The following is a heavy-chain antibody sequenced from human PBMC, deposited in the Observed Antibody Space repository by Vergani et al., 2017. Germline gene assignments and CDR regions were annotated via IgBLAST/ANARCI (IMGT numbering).Heavy chain of an antibody. CDR3: AKEATSGITPFVAD. CDR2: INRGSTT. D-gene: IGHD1-14*01. J-gene: IGHJ4*02. V-gene: IGHV3-23*01. CDR1: GFTFSSDA. Sequence: EVQLLESGGGLVQPGGSLRVSCAASGFTFSSDAMSWVRQAPGKGLEWVPAINRGSTTYYADSVKGRFTISRDNSKNTVFLQMNSLRSEDTAVYYCAKEATSGITPFVADWGQGTLVTVSS.